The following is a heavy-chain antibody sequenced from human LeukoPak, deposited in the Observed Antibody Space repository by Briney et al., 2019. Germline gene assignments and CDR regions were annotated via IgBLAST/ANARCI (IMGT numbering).Heavy chain of an antibody. V-gene: IGHV1-8*01. CDR1: GYTFTSCD. CDR2: MNPNSGNT. Sequence: ASVKVSFKASGYTFTSCDINWVRQATGQGLEWMGWMNPNSGNTGYGQSFQGRITMTRDISIGTAYMELSNLTSEDTAIYYCTRGSSGRRANWGQGTLVTVSA. D-gene: IGHD6-19*01. CDR3: TRGSSGRRAN. J-gene: IGHJ4*02.